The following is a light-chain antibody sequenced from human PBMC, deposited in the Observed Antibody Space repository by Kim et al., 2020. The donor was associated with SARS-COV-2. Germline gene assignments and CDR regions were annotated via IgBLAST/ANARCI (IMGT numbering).Light chain of an antibody. Sequence: PGQAAAITCSGDELGEKYVAWYQQQPGQSPVVVIYQDIQRPSGIPARLSVSNSGNTATLTISGTQAMDEADYYCQAWDSSTHNYVFGAGTKVTVL. CDR2: QDI. CDR3: QAWDSSTHNYV. CDR1: ELGEKY. J-gene: IGLJ1*01. V-gene: IGLV3-1*01.